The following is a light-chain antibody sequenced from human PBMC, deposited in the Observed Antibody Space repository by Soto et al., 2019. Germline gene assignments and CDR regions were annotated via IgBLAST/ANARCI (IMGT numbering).Light chain of an antibody. CDR3: QPRSNWPS. CDR2: DAS. J-gene: IGKJ3*01. Sequence: EIVLTQSPGTLSLSPGERATLSCRASQSVSSFLAWYQQKPGQAPRLLIYDASNRATGIPTRFSGSGAGTACNLTISSLEPEDFAVYYCQPRSNWPSFGPGTKVDI. V-gene: IGKV3-11*01. CDR1: QSVSSF.